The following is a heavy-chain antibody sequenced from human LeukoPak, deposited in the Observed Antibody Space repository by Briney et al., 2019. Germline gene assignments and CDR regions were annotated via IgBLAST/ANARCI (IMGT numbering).Heavy chain of an antibody. Sequence: GASVKVSCKASGYTFTSYGISWVRQAPGQGLEWMGWISAYNGNTKYEQKLQGRVTMTTDTSTNTAYMELRSLRSGDTAVYYCARDTSSDLNAPSSLFDYWGQGTLVTVSS. CDR1: GYTFTSYG. D-gene: IGHD2-2*01. V-gene: IGHV1-18*01. J-gene: IGHJ4*02. CDR2: ISAYNGNT. CDR3: ARDTSSDLNAPSSLFDY.